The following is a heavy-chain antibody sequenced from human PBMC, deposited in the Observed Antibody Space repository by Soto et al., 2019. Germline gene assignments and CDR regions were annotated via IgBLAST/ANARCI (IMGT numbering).Heavy chain of an antibody. D-gene: IGHD2-2*01. CDR1: AFAFNNFP. Sequence: GGSLRLSCVASAFAFNNFPMHWVRQAPGKGLQWLASITTTSTYKYYADSVKGRFSISRDNAKNSLYLELTNLRSVDTAVYYCAREKCSSTSCNHGMDVWGLGTTVTVSS. CDR2: ITTTSTYK. CDR3: AREKCSSTSCNHGMDV. V-gene: IGHV3-21*01. J-gene: IGHJ6*02.